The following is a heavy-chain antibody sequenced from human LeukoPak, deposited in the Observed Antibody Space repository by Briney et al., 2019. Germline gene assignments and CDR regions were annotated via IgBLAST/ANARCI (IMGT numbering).Heavy chain of an antibody. J-gene: IGHJ4*02. Sequence: GGSLRLSCAVSGFTFSSNYMNWVRQAPGKGLEWVSVIYSGGMTYYADSVKGRFTISRDTSKNTLYLQMVSLRDEDTAVYYCARERRYCSGDNCYSWYDYWGRGTLVTVSS. V-gene: IGHV3-53*01. D-gene: IGHD2-15*01. CDR1: GFTFSSNY. CDR3: ARERRYCSGDNCYSWYDY. CDR2: IYSGGMT.